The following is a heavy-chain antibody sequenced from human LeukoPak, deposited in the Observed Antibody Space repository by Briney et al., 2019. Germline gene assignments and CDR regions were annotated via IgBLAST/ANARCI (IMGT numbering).Heavy chain of an antibody. V-gene: IGHV3-23*01. D-gene: IGHD3-3*01. J-gene: IGHJ4*02. CDR2: ISGSGGST. Sequence: GGSLRLSCAASGFTFSSYAMSWVRQAPGKGLEWVSAISGSGGSTYYADSEKGRFTISRDNSKNTLYLQMNSLRAEDTAVYYCAKVPIRFLEWLYFDYWGQGTLVTVSS. CDR3: AKVPIRFLEWLYFDY. CDR1: GFTFSSYA.